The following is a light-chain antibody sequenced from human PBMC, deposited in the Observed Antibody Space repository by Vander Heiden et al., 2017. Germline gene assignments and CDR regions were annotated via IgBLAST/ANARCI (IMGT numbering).Light chain of an antibody. Sequence: SSDLTPPPSVAVPPGQTARVTCSGDALPKQYDYWYQQKPGEAPLLVIYKDTERPSGIPERFSGSSSGTTVTLTIGGVQAEDEADYYCQSTDISSASVLFGGGTKLTVL. J-gene: IGLJ2*01. CDR1: ALPKQY. CDR2: KDT. CDR3: QSTDISSASVL. V-gene: IGLV3-25*03.